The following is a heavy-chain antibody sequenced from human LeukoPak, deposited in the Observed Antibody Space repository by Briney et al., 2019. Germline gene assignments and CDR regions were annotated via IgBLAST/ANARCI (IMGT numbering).Heavy chain of an antibody. Sequence: GGSLRLSCSASGFTFSSYAMHWVRQAPGKGLEYVSAINSNGGTTYYADSVKGRFTISRDNSKNTLYLQMNSLRAEDTAVYYCAKLSLMLVEMATISFSPDYWGQGTLVTVSS. D-gene: IGHD5-24*01. CDR1: GFTFSSYA. CDR2: INSNGGTT. J-gene: IGHJ4*02. CDR3: AKLSLMLVEMATISFSPDY. V-gene: IGHV3-64*04.